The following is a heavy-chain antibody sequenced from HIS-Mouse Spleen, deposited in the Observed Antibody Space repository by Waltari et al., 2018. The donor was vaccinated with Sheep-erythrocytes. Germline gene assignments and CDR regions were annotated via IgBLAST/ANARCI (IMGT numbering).Heavy chain of an antibody. Sequence: QVQLVESGGGVVQPGRSLRLSCAASGFTFSSYAMHWVRQAPGKGREWLAVISYDGSNQYYADSVKGRFTISRDNSKNTLYLQMNSLRAEDTAVYYCARVSAGELKYYFDYWGQGTLVTVSS. V-gene: IGHV3-30*01. CDR2: ISYDGSNQ. J-gene: IGHJ4*02. CDR3: ARVSAGELKYYFDY. D-gene: IGHD1-26*01. CDR1: GFTFSSYA.